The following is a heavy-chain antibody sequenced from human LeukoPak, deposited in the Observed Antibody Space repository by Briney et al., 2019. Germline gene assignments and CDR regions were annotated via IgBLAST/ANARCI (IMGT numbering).Heavy chain of an antibody. CDR3: AKTTAGYSSGRYSGWPDDY. CDR2: ISGSGGDT. V-gene: IGHV3-23*01. D-gene: IGHD6-19*01. J-gene: IGHJ4*02. CDR1: GFTFSSYA. Sequence: GGSLRLSCAASGFTFSSYAIYWVRQAPGKGLEWVSGISGSGGDTYFADSVKGRFTISRDNSKNTVFLQMDSLRAEDTAVYYCAKTTAGYSSGRYSGWPDDYWGLGTLVTVSS.